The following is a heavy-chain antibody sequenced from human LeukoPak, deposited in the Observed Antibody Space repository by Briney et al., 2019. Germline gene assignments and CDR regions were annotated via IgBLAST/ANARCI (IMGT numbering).Heavy chain of an antibody. CDR2: VYTSGST. J-gene: IGHJ4*02. CDR3: AIDPYSSGYYPFDY. Sequence: PSETLSLTCTVSGGSISGYYWSWIRQPAGQGLEWIGRVYTSGSTNYNPSLKSRVTMSVDTSKNQFSLKLTSVTAADTAVYFCAIDPYSSGYYPFDYWGQGTLVTVSS. D-gene: IGHD6-19*01. V-gene: IGHV4-4*07. CDR1: GGSISGYY.